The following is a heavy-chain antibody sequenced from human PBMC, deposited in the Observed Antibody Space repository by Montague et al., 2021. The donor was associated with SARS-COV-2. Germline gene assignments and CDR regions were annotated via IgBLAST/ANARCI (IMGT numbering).Heavy chain of an antibody. Sequence: SETLSLTCTVSGGSISSSSYYWGWIRQPPGKGLEWIGCIYYSGGTYYHTSLTGRDTISVDTSKNQFSLELSSVTAADTAVYYCAADYGERDWFDPWGQGALGTVCS. CDR2: IYYSGGT. J-gene: IGHJ5*02. V-gene: IGHV4-39*01. CDR3: AADYGERDWFDP. D-gene: IGHD4-17*01. CDR1: GGSISSSSYY.